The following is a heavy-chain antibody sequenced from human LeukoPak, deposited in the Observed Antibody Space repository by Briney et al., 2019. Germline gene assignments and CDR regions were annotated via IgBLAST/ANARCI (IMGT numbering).Heavy chain of an antibody. Sequence: GSLRLSCAASGFTFSSYSMNWVRQAPGKGLEWVSYISSSSSTIYYADSVKGRFTISGDNAKNSLYLQMNSLRDEDTAVYYCARDLGIYYYDSSGYYSWGQGTLVTVSS. CDR1: GFTFSSYS. CDR3: ARDLGIYYYDSSGYYS. V-gene: IGHV3-48*02. J-gene: IGHJ4*02. CDR2: ISSSSSTI. D-gene: IGHD3-22*01.